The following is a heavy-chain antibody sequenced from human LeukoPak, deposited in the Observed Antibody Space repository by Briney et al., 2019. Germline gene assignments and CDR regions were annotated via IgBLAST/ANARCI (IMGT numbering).Heavy chain of an antibody. CDR3: AHSGTVTTPHDAFDI. V-gene: IGHV2-5*01. D-gene: IGHD4-17*01. CDR1: GFSLSTSGVG. Sequence: SGPTLVNPTQTLTLTCTFSGFSLSTSGVGVGWIRQPPGKALEWLALIYWNDDKRYSPSLKSRLTITKDTSKNQVVLTMTYMDPVDTATYYCAHSGTVTTPHDAFDIWGQGTMVTVSS. CDR2: IYWNDDK. J-gene: IGHJ3*02.